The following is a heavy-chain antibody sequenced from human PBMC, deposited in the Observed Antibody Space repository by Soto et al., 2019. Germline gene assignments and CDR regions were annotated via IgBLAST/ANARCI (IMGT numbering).Heavy chain of an antibody. V-gene: IGHV3-30*18. CDR1: GFTFSSYG. CDR3: AKDIAHPLYYYDSSGLGY. CDR2: ISYDGSNK. D-gene: IGHD3-22*01. Sequence: QVQLVESGGGVVQPGRSLRLSCAASGFTFSSYGMHWVRQAPGKGLEWVAVISYDGSNKYYADSVKGRFTISRDNSKNTLYLQMNSLRAEDTAVYYCAKDIAHPLYYYDSSGLGYWGQVTLVTVSS. J-gene: IGHJ4*02.